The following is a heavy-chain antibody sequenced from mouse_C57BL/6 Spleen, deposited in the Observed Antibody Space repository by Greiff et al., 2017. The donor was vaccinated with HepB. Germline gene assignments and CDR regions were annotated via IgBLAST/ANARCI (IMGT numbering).Heavy chain of an antibody. Sequence: EVKLMESGGGLVKPGGSLKLSCAASGFTFSDYGMHWVRQAPEKGLEWVAYISSGSSTIYYADTVKGRFTISRDNAKNTLFLQMTSLRSEDTAMYYCARYGSSPPYYFDYWGQGTTLTVSS. CDR3: ARYGSSPPYYFDY. CDR1: GFTFSDYG. CDR2: ISSGSSTI. D-gene: IGHD1-1*01. J-gene: IGHJ2*01. V-gene: IGHV5-17*01.